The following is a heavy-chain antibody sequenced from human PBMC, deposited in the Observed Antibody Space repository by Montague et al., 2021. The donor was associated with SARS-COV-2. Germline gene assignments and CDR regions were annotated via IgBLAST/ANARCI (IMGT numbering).Heavy chain of an antibody. CDR3: AKDLEVDTAHVASVFDF. D-gene: IGHD5-18*01. J-gene: IGHJ3*01. Sequence: SLRLSCAASGFIFDDYGMHWVRQAPGKGLEWVSGISWNSGTIDYADSVKGRFTISRDNAKNSLYLQMNRLRAEDTALYYCAKDLEVDTAHVASVFDFWGQGTMVTVSS. CDR1: GFIFDDYG. CDR2: ISWNSGTI. V-gene: IGHV3-9*01.